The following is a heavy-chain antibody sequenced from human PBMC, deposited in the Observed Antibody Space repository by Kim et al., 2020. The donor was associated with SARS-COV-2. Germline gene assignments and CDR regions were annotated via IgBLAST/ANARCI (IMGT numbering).Heavy chain of an antibody. CDR1: GGTFSSYA. Sequence: SVKVSCKASGGTFSSYAISWVRQAPGQGLEWMGGIIPIFGTANYAQKFQGRVTITADESTSTAHMELSSLRSEDTAVYYCASCIAAAGTTPPYYYYYYGMDVWGQGTTVTVSS. J-gene: IGHJ6*02. CDR2: IIPIFGTA. CDR3: ASCIAAAGTTPPYYYYYYGMDV. D-gene: IGHD6-13*01. V-gene: IGHV1-69*13.